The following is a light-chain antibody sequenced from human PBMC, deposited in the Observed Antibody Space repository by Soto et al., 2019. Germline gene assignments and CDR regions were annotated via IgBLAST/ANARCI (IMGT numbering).Light chain of an antibody. CDR3: HQHAAWSAT. J-gene: IGKJ1*01. CDR2: DAS. V-gene: IGKV3-11*01. CDR1: QSVDIR. Sequence: EVVLTQSPATLSSSPGERATLSCRASQSVDIRLAWYPQKPGQAPRLLTYDASTRATGIPARFSGSGAWTDFTLTITGLDPDDVAVYYCHQHAAWSATFGQGTKVEMK.